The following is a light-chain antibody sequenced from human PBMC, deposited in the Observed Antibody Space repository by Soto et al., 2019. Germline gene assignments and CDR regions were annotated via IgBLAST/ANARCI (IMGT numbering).Light chain of an antibody. V-gene: IGKV2-28*01. CDR1: QILLHSNGYNY. CDR2: LGS. Sequence: DTVVTQSPLSLPVTPVEPASISFRSSQILLHSNGYNYLDWYLQKPGQSPQLLIYLGSNRSSGVPDRFSGSGSGTDFTLKISRVEAEDVGVYYCMQALQTPFTFGPGTKVDIK. J-gene: IGKJ3*01. CDR3: MQALQTPFT.